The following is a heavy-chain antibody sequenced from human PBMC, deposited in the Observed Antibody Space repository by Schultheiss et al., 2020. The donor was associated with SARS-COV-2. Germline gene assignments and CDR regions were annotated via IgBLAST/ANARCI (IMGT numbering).Heavy chain of an antibody. D-gene: IGHD3-3*01. V-gene: IGHV3-30*18. J-gene: IGHJ4*02. CDR3: AKDADDFWSGYYWGYYFDY. CDR2: ISYDGSNK. Sequence: GESLKISCAASGFTFSSYGMHWVRQAPGKGLEWVAVISYDGSNKYYADSVKGRFTISRDNSKNTLYLQMNSLRAEDTAVYYCAKDADDFWSGYYWGYYFDYWGQGTLVTVSS. CDR1: GFTFSSYG.